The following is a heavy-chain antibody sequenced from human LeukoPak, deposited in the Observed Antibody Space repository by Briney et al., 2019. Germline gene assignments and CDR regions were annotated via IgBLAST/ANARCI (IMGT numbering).Heavy chain of an antibody. D-gene: IGHD6-6*01. CDR3: ARYSSSSGWFDP. Sequence: PSETLSLTCSVSGGSISSSSHYWVWIRQPPGRGLEWIGNIYYSGSTYYSPSLKSGVTMSVDTSKNQFSLRLSSATAADTAVYYCARYSSSSGWFDPWGQGTLVTVSS. CDR1: GGSISSSSHY. J-gene: IGHJ5*02. V-gene: IGHV4-39*01. CDR2: IYYSGST.